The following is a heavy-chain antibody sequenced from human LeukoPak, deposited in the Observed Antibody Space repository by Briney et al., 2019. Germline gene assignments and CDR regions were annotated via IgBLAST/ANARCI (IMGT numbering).Heavy chain of an antibody. Sequence: GGSLRLSCAASGFTVSANYMTWVRQAPGKGLEWVSVIYSGGSTYYADSVKGRFIISRDKSKNTVYLQMNSLRTEDTAVYYSARDNFYNWFDPWGQGTLVTVSS. V-gene: IGHV3-66*02. CDR1: GFTVSANY. D-gene: IGHD1-20*01. CDR3: ARDNFYNWFDP. J-gene: IGHJ5*02. CDR2: IYSGGST.